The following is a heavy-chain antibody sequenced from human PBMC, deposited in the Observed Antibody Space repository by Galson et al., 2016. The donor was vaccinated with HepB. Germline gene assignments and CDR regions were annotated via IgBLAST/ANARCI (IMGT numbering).Heavy chain of an antibody. CDR2: ISPSSSYT. CDR1: GFIFSDYY. D-gene: IGHD4-11*01. V-gene: IGHV3-11*06. CDR3: ARALLLTTGGFDP. Sequence: SLRLSCAASGFIFSDYYMTWIRQAPGKGLEWVSYISPSSSYTNYADSVKGRFTISRDNAKNSLYLQMNSLRAEDTAVYYCARALLLTTGGFDPWGQGTLVTVSS. J-gene: IGHJ5*02.